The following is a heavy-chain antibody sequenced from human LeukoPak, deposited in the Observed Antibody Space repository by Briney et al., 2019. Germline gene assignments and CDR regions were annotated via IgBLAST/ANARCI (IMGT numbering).Heavy chain of an antibody. V-gene: IGHV3-30*03. J-gene: IGHJ4*02. CDR2: ISYDGSNK. CDR1: GFTFSSYG. CDR3: AALASYCSSTSCYPDFDY. Sequence: PGRSLRLSCAVSGFTFSSYGMHWVRQAPGKGLEWVAVISYDGSNKYYADSVKGRFTISRDNSKNTLYLQMNSLRAEDTAVYYCAALASYCSSTSCYPDFDYWGQGTLVTVSS. D-gene: IGHD2-2*01.